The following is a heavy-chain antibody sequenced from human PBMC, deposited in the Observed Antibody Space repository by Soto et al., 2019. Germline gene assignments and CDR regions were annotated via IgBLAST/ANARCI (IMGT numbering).Heavy chain of an antibody. J-gene: IGHJ4*02. CDR1: GFTFTSKW. V-gene: IGHV3-74*01. D-gene: IGHD3-3*01. CDR2: INGDGSAP. Sequence: GGSLRLSCAASGFTFTSKWMHWVRQAPGKGLVWVSRINGDGSAPSYADSVKGRFTISRDNAKNTLYLEMNSLRAEDTAVYYCVRDGADLWSGYCWDYWGQGTLVTVSS. CDR3: VRDGADLWSGYCWDY.